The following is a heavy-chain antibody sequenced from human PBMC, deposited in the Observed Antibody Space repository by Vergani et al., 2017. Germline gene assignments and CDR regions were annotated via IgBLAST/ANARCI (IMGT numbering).Heavy chain of an antibody. CDR3: ARHTTYSDS. V-gene: IGHV5-51*01. CDR1: QYSFGNYW. CDR2: IYPADSDT. J-gene: IGHJ4*02. D-gene: IGHD1-1*01. Sequence: EVELVQSGPEMRKPGESLKISCKGSQYSFGNYWIGWVRQMPGKGLEWMVSIYPADSDTRYSPSFQGQVTISADKSISTAFLQWDSLKASDTALYYCARHTTYSDSWGQGTLVTVSS.